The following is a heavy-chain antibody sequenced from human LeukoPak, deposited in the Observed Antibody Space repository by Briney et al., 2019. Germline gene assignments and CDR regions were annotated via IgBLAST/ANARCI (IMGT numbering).Heavy chain of an antibody. CDR2: ISYDGSNK. CDR1: GFAFSSYA. CDR3: ARDRKVAAAGTFGFDP. J-gene: IGHJ5*02. Sequence: GGSLRLSCAASGFAFSSYAMHWVRQAPGKGLEWVAVISYDGSNKYYADSAKGRFTISRDNSKNTLYLQMNSLRAEDTAVYYCARDRKVAAAGTFGFDPWGQGTLVTVSS. V-gene: IGHV3-30*01. D-gene: IGHD6-13*01.